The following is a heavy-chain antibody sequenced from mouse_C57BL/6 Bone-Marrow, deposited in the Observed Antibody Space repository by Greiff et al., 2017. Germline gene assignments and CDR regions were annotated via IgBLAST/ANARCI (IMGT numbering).Heavy chain of an antibody. CDR3: STMVTTGPYAMDY. CDR2: IWRGGST. J-gene: IGHJ4*01. V-gene: IGHV2-5*01. D-gene: IGHD2-2*01. CDR1: GFSLTSYG. Sequence: QVQLKESGPGLVQPSQSLSITCTVSGFSLTSYGVHWVRQSPGKGLEWLGVIWRGGSTDYNAASMSRLSITKDNSKSQVFFKMNSLQADDTAIYYCSTMVTTGPYAMDYWGQGTSVTVSS.